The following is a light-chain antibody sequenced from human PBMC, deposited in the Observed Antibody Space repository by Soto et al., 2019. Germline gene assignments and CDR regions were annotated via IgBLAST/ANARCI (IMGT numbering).Light chain of an antibody. CDR2: LETSGSY. CDR1: SGHTTYI. J-gene: IGLJ2*01. Sequence: QLVLTQSSSASASLGSSVKLTCTLSSGHTTYIIAWHQQQPGKAPRYLMKLETSGSYNKGSGVPDRLSGSSSGADRYLTISSLRFEDEADYYCETWDINTHVVFGGGTKHTVL. CDR3: ETWDINTHVV. V-gene: IGLV4-60*02.